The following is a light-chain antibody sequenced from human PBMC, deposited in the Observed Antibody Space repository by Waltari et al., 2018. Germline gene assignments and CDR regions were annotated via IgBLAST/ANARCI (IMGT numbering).Light chain of an antibody. Sequence: QSVLTQPPSASGTPGQRVTISCSGSSSNIGNNAVDWYQFLPGTAPKLLIYRSGQRPAGIPDRFAVSRSVTSASRAISGLQSEDEADYYCAAWDDSLNGRVFGGGTKLTVL. V-gene: IGLV1-44*01. J-gene: IGLJ2*01. CDR1: SSNIGNNA. CDR3: AAWDDSLNGRV. CDR2: RSG.